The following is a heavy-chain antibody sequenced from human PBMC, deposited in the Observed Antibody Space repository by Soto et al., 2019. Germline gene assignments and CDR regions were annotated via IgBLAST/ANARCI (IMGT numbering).Heavy chain of an antibody. J-gene: IGHJ5*02. CDR1: GDSVSSNIAG. CDR3: ARLWFGENQPTNNWFDP. Sequence: SQTLSLTCAISGDSVSSNIAGWNWIRQTPSRGLEWLGRTYYRSKWYFNYAVSVESRITINPDTSKNQFSLQLSSVTAADTAVYYCARLWFGENQPTNNWFDPWGQGTLVTVSS. CDR2: TYYRSKWYF. D-gene: IGHD3-10*01. V-gene: IGHV6-1*01.